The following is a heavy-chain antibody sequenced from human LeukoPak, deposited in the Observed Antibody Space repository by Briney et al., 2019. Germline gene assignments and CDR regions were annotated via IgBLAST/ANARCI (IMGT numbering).Heavy chain of an antibody. CDR3: AGSGEEQWLVIYYYYYMDV. D-gene: IGHD6-19*01. V-gene: IGHV3-21*01. CDR1: GFTFSSYS. J-gene: IGHJ6*03. CDR2: ISSSSSYI. Sequence: PGGSLRLSCAASGFTFSSYSMNWVRQAPGKGLEWVSSISSSSSYIYYADSVKGRFTISRDNAKNSLYLQMNSLRAEDTAVYYCAGSGEEQWLVIYYYYYMDVWGKGTTVTISS.